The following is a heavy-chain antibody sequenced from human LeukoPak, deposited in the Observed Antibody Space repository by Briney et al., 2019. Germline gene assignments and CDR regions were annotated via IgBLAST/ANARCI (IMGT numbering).Heavy chain of an antibody. J-gene: IGHJ6*03. Sequence: ASVKVSCKASGYTFTSYDINWVRQATGQGLEWMGWMNPNSGNTGYAQKFQGRVTMTRNTSISTAYMELSSLRSEDTAVYYCARGAMVRGVIMKEVYHYYYMDVWGKGTTVTISS. CDR1: GYTFTSYD. D-gene: IGHD3-10*01. V-gene: IGHV1-8*02. CDR3: ARGAMVRGVIMKEVYHYYYMDV. CDR2: MNPNSGNT.